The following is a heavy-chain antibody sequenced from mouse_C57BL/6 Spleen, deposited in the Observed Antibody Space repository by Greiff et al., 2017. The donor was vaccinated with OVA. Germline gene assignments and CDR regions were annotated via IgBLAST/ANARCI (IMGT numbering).Heavy chain of an antibody. J-gene: IGHJ3*01. CDR2: YPGSGNTY. V-gene: IGHV1-83*01. CDR3: PVWFAY. Sequence: VQLQQSGPELVKPGASVKMSCKASGYKFTDYYMHWVKQKPGKGLEWIGEIYPGSGNTYYNEKFKGKATLTADTSSSTAYMQLSSLTSEDSAVYFCAPVWFAYWGQGTLVTVSA. CDR1: YKFTDYYM.